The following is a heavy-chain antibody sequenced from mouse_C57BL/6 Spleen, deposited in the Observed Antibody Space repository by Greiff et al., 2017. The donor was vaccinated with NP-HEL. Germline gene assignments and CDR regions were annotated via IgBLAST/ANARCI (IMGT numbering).Heavy chain of an antibody. J-gene: IGHJ3*01. D-gene: IGHD2-2*01. CDR1: GYTFTDYY. V-gene: IGHV1-19*01. CDR2: INPYNGGT. CDR3: ARIYYGYEGFAY. Sequence: VQLQQSGPVLVKPGASVKMSCKASGYTFTDYYMNWVKQSHGKSLEWIGVINPYNGGTSYNQKFKGKATLTVDKSSSTAYMELNSLTSEDSAVYYCARIYYGYEGFAYWGQGTLVTVSA.